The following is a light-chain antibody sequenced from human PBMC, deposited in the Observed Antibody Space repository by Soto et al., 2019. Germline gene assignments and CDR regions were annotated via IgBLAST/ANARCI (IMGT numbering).Light chain of an antibody. CDR3: CSYAVRSTWDVV. CDR2: EGF. J-gene: IGLJ2*01. CDR1: SSDVGGSGL. V-gene: IGLV2-23*01. Sequence: QSALTQPASLSGSPGQSITISCTGTSSDVGGSGLVSWYQFHPGKALKLLIFEGFKRPSGISNRFSGSKSGSTASLTIAGLQAEDEADYYCCSYAVRSTWDVVFGGGTKVTVL.